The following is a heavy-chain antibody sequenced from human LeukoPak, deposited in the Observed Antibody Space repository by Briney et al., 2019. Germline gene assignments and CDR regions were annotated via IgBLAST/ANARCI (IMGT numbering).Heavy chain of an antibody. Sequence: ASVKVSCKASGGTFSSYAISWVRQAPGQGLEWMGRIIPILGIANYAQKFQGRVTITADKSTSTAYMELSSLRSEDTAVYYCARERGQKGVYGMDVWGQGTTVTVSS. CDR2: IIPILGIA. CDR1: GGTFSSYA. D-gene: IGHD2-8*01. V-gene: IGHV1-69*04. CDR3: ARERGQKGVYGMDV. J-gene: IGHJ6*02.